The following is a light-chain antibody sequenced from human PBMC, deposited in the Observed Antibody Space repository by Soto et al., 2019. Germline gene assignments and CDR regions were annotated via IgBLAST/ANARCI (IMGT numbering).Light chain of an antibody. CDR3: GTCDSFHNYV. CDR1: SSNIGNNY. Sequence: QSVLTQPPSVSAAPGQKVTISCSGSSSNIGNNYVSWYQQLPGTAPKLLIYENNKRPSGIPDRFSGSKSGTSATLGITGLQTGDEADYYCGTCDSFHNYVFGTGTKVTV. J-gene: IGLJ1*01. V-gene: IGLV1-51*02. CDR2: ENN.